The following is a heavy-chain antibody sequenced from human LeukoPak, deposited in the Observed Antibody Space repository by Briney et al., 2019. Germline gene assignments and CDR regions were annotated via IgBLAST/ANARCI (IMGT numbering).Heavy chain of an antibody. V-gene: IGHV3-48*01. CDR3: VTDWPVW. CDR1: GFPFSTSG. Sequence: PGGSLRLSCEPSGFPFSTSGMHGVRRAPGKGLDWISYISTGSSIIHYADSVQGRFTISIDDGKNSLYLQMNSLRVEDTAVFHCVTDWPVWWGQGILVTVSS. D-gene: IGHD3-16*01. CDR2: ISTGSSII. J-gene: IGHJ4*02.